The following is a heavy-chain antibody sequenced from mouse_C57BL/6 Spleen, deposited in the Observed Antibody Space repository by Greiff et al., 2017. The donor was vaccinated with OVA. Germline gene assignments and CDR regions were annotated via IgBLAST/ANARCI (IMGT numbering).Heavy chain of an antibody. V-gene: IGHV5-17*01. J-gene: IGHJ2*01. CDR1: GFTFSDYG. D-gene: IGHD2-4*01. CDR2: ISSGSSTI. CDR3: ARVYDYDRVYFDY. Sequence: EVQLVESGGGLVKPGGSLKLSCAASGFTFSDYGMHWVRQAPEKGLEWVAYISSGSSTIYYADTVKGRFTISRVNAKNTLFLQMTSLRSEDTAMYYCARVYDYDRVYFDYWGQGTTLTVSS.